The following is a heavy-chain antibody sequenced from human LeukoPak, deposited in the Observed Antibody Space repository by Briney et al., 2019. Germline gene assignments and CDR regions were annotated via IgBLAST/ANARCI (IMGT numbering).Heavy chain of an antibody. J-gene: IGHJ4*02. CDR2: VYYSGST. V-gene: IGHV4-39*07. CDR3: ARGSEPLL. Sequence: SETLSLTCSVSGGSISSSNYYWNWIRQPPGKGLEWIGSVYYSGSTYYNPSLKSRVTISVDTSKNQFSLKLSSVTAADTAVYYCARGSEPLLWGQGTLVTVSS. D-gene: IGHD1-26*01. CDR1: GGSISSSNYY.